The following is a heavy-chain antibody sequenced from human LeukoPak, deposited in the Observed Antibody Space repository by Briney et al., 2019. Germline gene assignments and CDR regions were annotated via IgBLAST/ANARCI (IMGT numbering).Heavy chain of an antibody. V-gene: IGHV4-39*01. Sequence: ASETLSLTCTVSGGSISSSSYYWGCIRQPPGKGLEWIGSIYYSGSTYYNPSLKSRVTISVDTSKNQFSLKLSSVTAADTAVYYCARGGYSSSWYLWGYFQHWGQGTLVTVSS. J-gene: IGHJ1*01. D-gene: IGHD6-13*01. CDR1: GGSISSSSYY. CDR3: ARGGYSSSWYLWGYFQH. CDR2: IYYSGST.